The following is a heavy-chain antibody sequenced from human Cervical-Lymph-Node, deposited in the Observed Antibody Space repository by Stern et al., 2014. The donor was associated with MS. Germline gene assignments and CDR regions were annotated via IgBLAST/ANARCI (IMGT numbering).Heavy chain of an antibody. Sequence: QVQLVQSGAAVKKPGASVKVSCKASGHTTTSYGISWVRQAPGQGIEWMGWISADNVKTNYVQKLQGSVDMTTDTSTSTAYMVLRRLRSDDTAVNYWATFIATAGTFNYWGQGTLVTVSS. J-gene: IGHJ4*02. CDR2: ISADNVKT. D-gene: IGHD6-25*01. CDR3: ATFIATAGTFNY. CDR1: GHTTTSYG. V-gene: IGHV1-18*01.